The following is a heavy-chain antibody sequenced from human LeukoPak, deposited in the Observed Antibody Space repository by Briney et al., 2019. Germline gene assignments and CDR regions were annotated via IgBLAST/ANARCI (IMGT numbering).Heavy chain of an antibody. Sequence: GGSLRLSCAASGFTFSSSGMHWVRQAPGKGLEWVAVISYDGSNKYYADSVKGRFTISRDNSKNTLYLQMNSLRAEDTAVYYCAKGMVRGVIIPYDYWGQGTLVTVSS. CDR1: GFTFSSSG. V-gene: IGHV3-30*18. J-gene: IGHJ4*02. CDR2: ISYDGSNK. D-gene: IGHD3-10*01. CDR3: AKGMVRGVIIPYDY.